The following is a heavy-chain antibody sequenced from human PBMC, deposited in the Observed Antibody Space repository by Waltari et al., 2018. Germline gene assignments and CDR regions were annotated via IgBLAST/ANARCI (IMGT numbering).Heavy chain of an antibody. V-gene: IGHV4-61*02. CDR1: GGSIRSGSYY. Sequence: QVQLQQWGAGLLKPSETLSLTCTVSGGSIRSGSYYWRWIRQPAGKGLEGIGYIYPSGSTNYNPSLKSRVTISVDTSKNQFSLKLSSVTAADTAVYYCATRTLPPYYYYGMDVWGQGTTVTVSS. D-gene: IGHD2-15*01. CDR3: ATRTLPPYYYYGMDV. J-gene: IGHJ6*02. CDR2: IYPSGST.